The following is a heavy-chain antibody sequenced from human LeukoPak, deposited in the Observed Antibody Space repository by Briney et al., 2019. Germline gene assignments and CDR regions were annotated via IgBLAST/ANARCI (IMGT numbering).Heavy chain of an antibody. J-gene: IGHJ5*02. CDR3: ARDGSGRSDWFDP. CDR1: GFTFSDYY. CDR2: ISSSGSTI. V-gene: IGHV3-11*01. Sequence: GLSLRLSCAASGFTFSDYYMSWIRQAPGKGLEGVAYISSSGSTIYYADSVKGRFTISRDNAKNSLYLQMNSLRAEDTAVYYCARDGSGRSDWFDPWGQGTLVTVSS. D-gene: IGHD3-10*01.